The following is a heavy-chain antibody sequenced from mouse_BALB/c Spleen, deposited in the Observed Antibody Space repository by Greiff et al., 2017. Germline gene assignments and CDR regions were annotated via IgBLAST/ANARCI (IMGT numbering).Heavy chain of an antibody. Sequence: VQLQQSGPELGKPGASVKISCKASGYSFTGYNMYWVKQSHRKSLEWIGYIDPYNGGTSYNQKSKGKATLTVDKSSSTAYMHLNSLTSEDSAILYSARGMITTGVYVMDYWGQGTSVADSS. V-gene: IGHV1S135*01. CDR3: ARGMITTGVYVMDY. D-gene: IGHD2-4*01. CDR1: GYSFTGYN. CDR2: IDPYNGGT. J-gene: IGHJ4*01.